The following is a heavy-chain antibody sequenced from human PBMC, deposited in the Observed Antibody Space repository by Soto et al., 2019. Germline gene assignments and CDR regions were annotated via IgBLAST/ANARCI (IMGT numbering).Heavy chain of an antibody. CDR2: INPNSGGT. J-gene: IGHJ6*02. CDR1: GYTFTGYY. D-gene: IGHD6-19*01. Sequence: QVQLVQSGAEVKKPGASVKVSCKASGYTFTGYYMHWVRQAPGQGLEWMGWINPNSGGTNYAQKFQGRVTMTRATSISTAYMELSRQRSDDTAVYYCAIDPRYSSGWYVSYGMDVWGQGTTVTVSS. V-gene: IGHV1-2*02. CDR3: AIDPRYSSGWYVSYGMDV.